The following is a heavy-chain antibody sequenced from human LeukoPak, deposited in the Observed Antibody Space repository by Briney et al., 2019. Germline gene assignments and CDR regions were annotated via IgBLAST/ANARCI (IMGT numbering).Heavy chain of an antibody. D-gene: IGHD3-9*01. CDR3: ARAVPDQYFDWDTDAFDI. J-gene: IGHJ3*02. V-gene: IGHV1-2*02. CDR1: GYTFTGYY. CDR2: IKPNSGGT. Sequence: ASVKVSCKASGYTFTGYYMHWVRQAPGQGLEWMGWIKPNSGGTNYAQKFQGRVTMTRDTSISTAYMELSRLRSDDTAVYYCARAVPDQYFDWDTDAFDIWGQGTMVTVSS.